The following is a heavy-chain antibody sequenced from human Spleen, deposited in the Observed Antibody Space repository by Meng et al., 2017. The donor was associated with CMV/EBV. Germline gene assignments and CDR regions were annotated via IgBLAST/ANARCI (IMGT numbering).Heavy chain of an antibody. J-gene: IGHJ4*02. D-gene: IGHD2-2*01. CDR2: IGTAGDT. Sequence: GESLKISCAASGFTFSSYDMHWVRQATGKGLEWVSAIGTAGDTYYPGSVKGRFTISRDNAKRSLFLQMNSLTADDTGVYYCARWNVVAPAAHPDYWGQGTLVTVSS. V-gene: IGHV3-13*01. CDR1: GFTFSSYD. CDR3: ARWNVVAPAAHPDY.